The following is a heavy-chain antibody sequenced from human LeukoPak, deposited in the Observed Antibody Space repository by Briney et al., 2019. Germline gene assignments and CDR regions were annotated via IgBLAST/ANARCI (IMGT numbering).Heavy chain of an antibody. CDR1: GGSISSYY. V-gene: IGHV4-59*01. CDR2: IYYSGST. J-gene: IGHJ6*03. D-gene: IGHD4-17*01. CDR3: VRDRAGYGDGYMDV. Sequence: TSETLSLTCTVSGGSISSYYWSWIRQPPGKGLEWIGYIYYSGSTNYNPSLKSRVTISVDTSKNQFSLKLSSVTAADTAVYYCVRDRAGYGDGYMDVWGKGTTVTVSS.